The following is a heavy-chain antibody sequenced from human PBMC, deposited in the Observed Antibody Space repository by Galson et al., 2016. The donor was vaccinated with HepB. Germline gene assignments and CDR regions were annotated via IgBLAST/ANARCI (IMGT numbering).Heavy chain of an antibody. D-gene: IGHD3-10*01. Sequence: TLSLTCTVSGGSIRSNDFYWSWIRQLPGKGLEWIGYIYYDGTTYYNPSLKSRLTISVDTSKKQFSLNLKSVTPAETAVYYCARLTRGIRGFDTWGQGTLVTVSS. CDR3: ARLTRGIRGFDT. CDR1: GGSIRSNDFY. J-gene: IGHJ5*02. CDR2: IYYDGTT. V-gene: IGHV4-31*03.